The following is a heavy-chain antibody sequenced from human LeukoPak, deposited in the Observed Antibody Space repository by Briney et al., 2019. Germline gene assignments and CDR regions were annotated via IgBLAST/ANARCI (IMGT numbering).Heavy chain of an antibody. D-gene: IGHD2-2*02. Sequence: SETLSLTCAVYGGSFSGYYWSWIRQPPGKGLEWIGEINHSGSTNYNPSLKSRVTISVDTSKNQFSLKLSSVTAADTAVYYCARPGYCSSTSCYRDYYYGMDVWGQGTTVTVSS. V-gene: IGHV4-34*01. CDR2: INHSGST. CDR3: ARPGYCSSTSCYRDYYYGMDV. CDR1: GGSFSGYY. J-gene: IGHJ6*02.